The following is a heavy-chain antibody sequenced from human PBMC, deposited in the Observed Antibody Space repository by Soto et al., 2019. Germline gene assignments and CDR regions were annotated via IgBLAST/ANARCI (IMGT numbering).Heavy chain of an antibody. CDR3: ARCGPRYYYGSGRIDY. CDR1: GGSFSGYY. CDR2: INHSGST. V-gene: IGHV4-34*01. D-gene: IGHD3-10*01. Sequence: PSETLSLTCAVYGGSFSGYYWSWIRQPPGKGLEWIGEINHSGSTNYNPSLKSRVTISVDTSKNQFSLKLSSVTAADTAVYYCARCGPRYYYGSGRIDYWGQGTLVSVSS. J-gene: IGHJ4*02.